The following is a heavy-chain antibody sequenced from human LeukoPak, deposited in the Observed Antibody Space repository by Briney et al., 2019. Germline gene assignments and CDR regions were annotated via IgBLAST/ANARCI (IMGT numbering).Heavy chain of an antibody. Sequence: GGSLRLSCAASGFTFSSYWMSWVRQAPGKGLEWAANIKEDGSEKYYVDSVKGRFTISRDNAKNSLYLQMNSLRAEDTVVYYCARPAHCSSTSCSAFDYWGQGTLVTVSS. CDR2: IKEDGSEK. V-gene: IGHV3-7*01. J-gene: IGHJ4*02. CDR3: ARPAHCSSTSCSAFDY. D-gene: IGHD2-2*01. CDR1: GFTFSSYW.